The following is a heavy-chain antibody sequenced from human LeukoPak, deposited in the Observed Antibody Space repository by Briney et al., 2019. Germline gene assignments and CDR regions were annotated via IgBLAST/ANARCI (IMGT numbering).Heavy chain of an antibody. CDR2: VSYDGSNK. V-gene: IGHV3-30*18. Sequence: GGSLRLSCAASGFTFSAYGMHRVRQAPGKGLEWVAVVSYDGSNKYYADSMQGRFTISRDNSKNTLSLQMNSLRAEDTAVYYCAKGISSGWSRGLEYWGQGTLVTVSS. CDR3: AKGISSGWSRGLEY. J-gene: IGHJ4*02. D-gene: IGHD6-19*01. CDR1: GFTFSAYG.